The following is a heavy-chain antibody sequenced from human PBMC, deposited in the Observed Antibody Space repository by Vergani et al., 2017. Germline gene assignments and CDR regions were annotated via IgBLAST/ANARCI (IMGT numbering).Heavy chain of an antibody. CDR1: GRSFTSYH. V-gene: IGHV4-34*01. D-gene: IGHD4-11*01. CDR2: IDHTGRP. Sequence: QVQLQQWGGGLLKPSETLSLTCVVNGRSFTSYHWTWIRQSPGEGLEWVGDIDHTGRPDYNPSLKSRLTMSVDKFRNQFSLTLNSVTATDTAIYFCARVNTETNGHLYYYYYMDVWGQGTAVTVS. CDR3: ARVNTETNGHLYYYYYMDV. J-gene: IGHJ6*03.